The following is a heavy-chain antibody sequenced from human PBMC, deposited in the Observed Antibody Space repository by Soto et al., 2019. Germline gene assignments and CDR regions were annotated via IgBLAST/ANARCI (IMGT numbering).Heavy chain of an antibody. J-gene: IGHJ4*02. CDR1: GFTFSDYA. CDR3: AHLAGLAHTDDF. D-gene: IGHD3-9*01. CDR2: ISSDGKNR. Sequence: PGGSLRLSRAASGFTFSDYALHWVRQAPGKGLEWVTVISSDGKNRSYADSLKGRFTIPRDNSQIPLYLQMNSLRVEDTAIYICAHLAGLAHTDDFWGQGTPVTVSS. V-gene: IGHV3-30*04.